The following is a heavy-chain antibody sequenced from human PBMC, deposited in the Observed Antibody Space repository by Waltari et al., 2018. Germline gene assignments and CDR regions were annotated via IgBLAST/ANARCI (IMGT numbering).Heavy chain of an antibody. CDR2: IYYSGSN. D-gene: IGHD3-9*01. Sequence: QFQLQDSCPGLVKPSETLSLTCAVSADSILSHYWSWIRQPPGRGLGWIGYIYYSGSNKDTRSIKSRDTISVDTAKKQISPKLRSVTDVDTAVYYCERRYQKSDKLTGKIIEGDFDNWGQGTMVTVSS. V-gene: IGHV4-59*11. J-gene: IGHJ3*02. CDR3: ERRYQKSDKLTGKIIEGDFDN. CDR1: ADSILSHY.